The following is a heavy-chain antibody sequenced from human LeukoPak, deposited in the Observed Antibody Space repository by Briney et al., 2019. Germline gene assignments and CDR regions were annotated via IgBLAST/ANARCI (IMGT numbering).Heavy chain of an antibody. D-gene: IGHD6-13*01. CDR1: GGSMSGYF. J-gene: IGHJ1*01. CDR2: IYYSGST. V-gene: IGHV4-59*01. Sequence: SETLSLTCTVSGGSMSGYFWSWIRQPPGKGLEWIGYIYYSGSTNYNPSLKSRVTISVDTSKNQFSLKLSSVLAADPAVYYCARSITSSWYGDFQHWGQGTLVTVSS. CDR3: ARSITSSWYGDFQH.